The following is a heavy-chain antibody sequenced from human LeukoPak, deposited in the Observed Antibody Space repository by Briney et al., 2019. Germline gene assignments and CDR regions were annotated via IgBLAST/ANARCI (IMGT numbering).Heavy chain of an antibody. J-gene: IGHJ6*03. CDR2: INPNSGGT. V-gene: IGHV1-2*02. CDR3: AIGGITGTKFLDYYYYMDV. D-gene: IGHD1/OR15-1a*01. CDR1: GYTFTGYY. Sequence: ASVKVSCKASGYTFTGYYVHWVRQAPGQGLEWMGWINPNSGGTNYAQKFQGRVTMTRDTSISTAYMELSRLRSDDTAVYYCAIGGITGTKFLDYYYYMDVWDKGTTVTVSS.